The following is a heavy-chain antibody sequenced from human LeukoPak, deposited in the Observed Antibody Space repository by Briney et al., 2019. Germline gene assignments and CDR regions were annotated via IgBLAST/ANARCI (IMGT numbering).Heavy chain of an antibody. V-gene: IGHV1-69*01. D-gene: IGHD3-9*01. J-gene: IGHJ4*02. CDR3: ARVDDILTGYPR. Sequence: GASVTVSCKASGGTFSSYAISWVRQAPGQGLEWMGGIIPIFGTANYAQKFQGRVTITADEPTSTAYMELSSLRSEDTAVYYCARVDDILTGYPRWGQGTLVTVSS. CDR2: IIPIFGTA. CDR1: GGTFSSYA.